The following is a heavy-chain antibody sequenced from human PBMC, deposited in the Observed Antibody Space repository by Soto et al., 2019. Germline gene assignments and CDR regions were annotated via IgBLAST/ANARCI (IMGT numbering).Heavy chain of an antibody. V-gene: IGHV4-30-4*01. CDR1: GGSISSGDYY. J-gene: IGHJ5*02. Sequence: SETLSLTCSVFGGSISSGDYYWSWIRQPPGKGLEWIGYMFYVGATYYNPSLKGRVTISADTSKNQFSLKLNSVTAADTAVYHCARVVRFCSSPSCRGRNWFDPWGQGTLVTVSS. CDR2: MFYVGAT. D-gene: IGHD2-2*01. CDR3: ARVVRFCSSPSCRGRNWFDP.